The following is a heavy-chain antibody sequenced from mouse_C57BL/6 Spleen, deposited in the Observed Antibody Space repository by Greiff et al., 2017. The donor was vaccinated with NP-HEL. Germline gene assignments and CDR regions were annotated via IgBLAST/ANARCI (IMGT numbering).Heavy chain of an antibody. CDR1: GFTFSDYG. D-gene: IGHD2-3*01. J-gene: IGHJ2*01. CDR3: ARTFDGYYPFDY. Sequence: DVMLVESGGGLVKPGGSLKLSCAASGFTFSDYGMHWVRQAPEKGLEWVAYISSGSSTIYYAATVKGRFTISRDNAKNTLFLQMTRLRSEDTAMYYCARTFDGYYPFDYWGQGTTLTVSS. CDR2: ISSGSSTI. V-gene: IGHV5-17*01.